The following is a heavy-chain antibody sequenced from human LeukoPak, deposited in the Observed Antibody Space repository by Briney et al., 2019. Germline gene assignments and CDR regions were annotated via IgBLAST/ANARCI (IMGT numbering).Heavy chain of an antibody. D-gene: IGHD2-2*03. CDR1: GGTFSSYA. V-gene: IGHV1-69*01. CDR2: IIPIFGTA. J-gene: IGHJ4*02. Sequence: SVKVSCKASGGTFSSYAISWVRQAPGQGLEWMGGIIPIFGTANYAQKFQGRVTITADEPTSTAYMELSSLRSEDTAVYYCARDGYCSSTSCPKVPFDYWGQGTLVTVSS. CDR3: ARDGYCSSTSCPKVPFDY.